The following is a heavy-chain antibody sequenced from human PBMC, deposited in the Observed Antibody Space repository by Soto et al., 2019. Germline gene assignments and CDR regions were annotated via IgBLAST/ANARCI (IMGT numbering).Heavy chain of an antibody. CDR2: IYYSGST. V-gene: IGHV4-31*03. J-gene: IGHJ3*02. D-gene: IGHD5-18*01. Sequence: SETLSLTCTVSGGSISSGGYYWSWIRQHPGKGLEWIGYIYYSGSTYYNPSLKSRVTISVDTSKNQFSLKLSSVTAADTAVYYCARDGYSYAPGAFDIWGQGTMVTVSS. CDR1: GGSISSGGYY. CDR3: ARDGYSYAPGAFDI.